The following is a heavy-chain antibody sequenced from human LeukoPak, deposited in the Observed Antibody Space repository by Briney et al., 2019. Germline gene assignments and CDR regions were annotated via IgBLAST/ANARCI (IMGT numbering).Heavy chain of an antibody. V-gene: IGHV4-59*08. D-gene: IGHD2-2*02. Sequence: SETLSLTCTVSGGCISSYYWSWIRQPPGKGLEWIGYIYYSGSTNYNPSLKSRVTISVDTSKNQFSLKLSSVTAADTAVYYCARRVCSSTSCYIDYFDYWGQGTLVTVSS. CDR1: GGCISSYY. CDR2: IYYSGST. J-gene: IGHJ4*02. CDR3: ARRVCSSTSCYIDYFDY.